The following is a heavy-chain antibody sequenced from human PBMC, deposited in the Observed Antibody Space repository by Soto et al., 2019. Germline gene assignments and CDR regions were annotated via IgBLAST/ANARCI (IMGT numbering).Heavy chain of an antibody. Sequence: GGSLRLSCAASGFSLSNNGMHWVRQAPGKWLEWVAVISYDGNNKYYADSVKGRFTISRDNSKNTVYLEMNNLRAEDTAMYYCAKGGSGNYLTYYYYYGMDVWGQGXTVTVYS. J-gene: IGHJ6*02. CDR3: AKGGSGNYLTYYYYYGMDV. D-gene: IGHD3-22*01. V-gene: IGHV3-30*18. CDR2: ISYDGNNK. CDR1: GFSLSNNG.